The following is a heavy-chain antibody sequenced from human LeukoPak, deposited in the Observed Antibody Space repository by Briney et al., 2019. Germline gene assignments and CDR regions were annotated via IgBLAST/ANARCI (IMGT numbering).Heavy chain of an antibody. CDR3: ARANLEEGYSGYVPY. Sequence: SETLSLTCAVYGGSFSGYYWSWIRQPPGKGLEWIGEINHSGSTNYNPSLKSRVTISVDTSKNQFPLKLSSVTAADTAVYYCARANLEEGYSGYVPYWGQGTLVTVSS. CDR2: INHSGST. V-gene: IGHV4-34*01. D-gene: IGHD5-12*01. CDR1: GGSFSGYY. J-gene: IGHJ4*02.